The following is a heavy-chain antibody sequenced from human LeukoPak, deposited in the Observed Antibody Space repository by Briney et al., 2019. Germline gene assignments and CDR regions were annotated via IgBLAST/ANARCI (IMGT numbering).Heavy chain of an antibody. CDR2: INHSGST. V-gene: IGHV4-34*01. CDR1: GGSFSGYY. CDR3: ARGTTIWGRIQAPIDY. Sequence: SETLSLTRAVYGGSFSGYYWSWIRQPPGKGLEWIGEINHSGSTNYNPSLKSRVTISVDTSKNQFSLKLSSVTAADTAVYYCARGTTIWGRIQAPIDYLGQGTLLTVSS. D-gene: IGHD3-16*01. J-gene: IGHJ4*02.